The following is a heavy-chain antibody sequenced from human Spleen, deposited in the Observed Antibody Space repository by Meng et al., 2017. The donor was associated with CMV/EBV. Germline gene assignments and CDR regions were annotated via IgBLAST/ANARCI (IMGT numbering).Heavy chain of an antibody. CDR2: ILYDGSHR. J-gene: IGHJ4*02. D-gene: IGHD4-17*01. CDR1: GFTFSTYG. V-gene: IGHV3-33*06. Sequence: GGSLRLSCAASGFTFSTYGMHWVRQAPGKGLEWVAVILYDGSHRYYADSVKGRFTISRDTSKNTLHLQMNSLRAEDTAVYYCAKWNDHGDYALMIWDYWGQGTLVTVSS. CDR3: AKWNDHGDYALMIWDY.